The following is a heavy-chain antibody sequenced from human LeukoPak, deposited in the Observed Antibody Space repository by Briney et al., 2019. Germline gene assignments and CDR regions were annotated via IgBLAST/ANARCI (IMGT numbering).Heavy chain of an antibody. CDR3: ARRVGTASYYFDS. CDR1: GGSISSYY. D-gene: IGHD2-21*02. J-gene: IGHJ4*02. V-gene: IGHV4-59*08. CDR2: IHYSGST. Sequence: SETLSLTCTVSGGSISSYYWSWIRQPPGKGLEWIGSIHYSGSTTYNPSLKSRVTISVDTSKNQFSLKVSSVTAADTAVYYCARRVGTASYYFDSWGQGTLVTVSS.